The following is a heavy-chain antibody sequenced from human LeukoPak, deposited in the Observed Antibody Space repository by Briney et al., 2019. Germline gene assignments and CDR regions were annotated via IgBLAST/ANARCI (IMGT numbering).Heavy chain of an antibody. D-gene: IGHD3-22*01. V-gene: IGHV1-8*01. Sequence: ASVKVSCKASGYTFTSYDINWVRQATGQGLEWMGWMNPNSGNTGYAQKFQGRVTMTRNTSISTAYMELSSLRSEDTAVYYCARTYYYDSRGLNWFDPWGQGTLVTVSS. CDR3: ARTYYYDSRGLNWFDP. CDR1: GYTFTSYD. J-gene: IGHJ5*02. CDR2: MNPNSGNT.